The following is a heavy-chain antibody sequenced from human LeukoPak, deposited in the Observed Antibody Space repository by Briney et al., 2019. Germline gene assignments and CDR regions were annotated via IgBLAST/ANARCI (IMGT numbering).Heavy chain of an antibody. CDR2: INPNSGGT. CDR1: GYTFTGYY. Sequence: ASVKVSCKASGYTFTGYYMHWVRQAPGQGLEWMGWINPNSGGTNYAQKFQGWVTMTRDTSISTAYMELGRLRSDDTAVYYCARGVVVVAATLYYYAMDVWGRGTTVTVSS. V-gene: IGHV1-2*04. D-gene: IGHD2-15*01. J-gene: IGHJ6*02. CDR3: ARGVVVVAATLYYYAMDV.